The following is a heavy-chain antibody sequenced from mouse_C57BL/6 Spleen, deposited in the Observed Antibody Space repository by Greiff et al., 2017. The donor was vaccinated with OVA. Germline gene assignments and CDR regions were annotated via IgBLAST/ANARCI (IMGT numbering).Heavy chain of an antibody. Sequence: EVMLVESGGGLVKPGGSLKLSCAASGFTFSDYGMHWVRQAPEKGLEWVAYISSGSSTIYYADTVKGRFTISRDNAKNTLFLQMTSLRSEDTAMYYSARDGYYVRYFDVWGTGTTVTVSS. CDR2: ISSGSSTI. CDR3: ARDGYYVRYFDV. CDR1: GFTFSDYG. D-gene: IGHD2-3*01. V-gene: IGHV5-17*01. J-gene: IGHJ1*03.